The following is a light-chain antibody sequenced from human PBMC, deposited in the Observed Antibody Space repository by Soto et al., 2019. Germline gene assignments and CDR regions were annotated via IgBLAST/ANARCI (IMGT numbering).Light chain of an antibody. CDR2: ENN. CDR3: GTWDSSLSAYV. Sequence: QSVLTQPPSVSAAPGQKVTISCCGSRSNIGNNYVSWYQQLPGTAPKLLIYENNKRPSGIPDRFSGSKSGTSATLGITGLQTGDEADYYCGTWDSSLSAYVFGTATKLTVL. J-gene: IGLJ1*01. CDR1: RSNIGNNY. V-gene: IGLV1-51*02.